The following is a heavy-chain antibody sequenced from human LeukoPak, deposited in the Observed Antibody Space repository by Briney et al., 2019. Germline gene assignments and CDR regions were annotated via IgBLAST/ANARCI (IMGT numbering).Heavy chain of an antibody. CDR1: GFTFSSYA. CDR2: ISGSGGST. Sequence: GGSLRLSCAASGFTFSSYAMSWVRQAPGKGLEWVSAISGSGGSTYYADSVKGRFTISRDNSKNTLYPQMNSLRAEDTAVYYCASNYDFWSGSYYYYYGMDVWGQGTTVTVSS. CDR3: ASNYDFWSGSYYYYYGMDV. D-gene: IGHD3-3*01. J-gene: IGHJ6*02. V-gene: IGHV3-23*01.